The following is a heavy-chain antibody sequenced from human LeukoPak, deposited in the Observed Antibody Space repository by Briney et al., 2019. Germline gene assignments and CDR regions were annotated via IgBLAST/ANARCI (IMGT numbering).Heavy chain of an antibody. V-gene: IGHV3-23*01. Sequence: GGSLGLSCAASGFTFSSYAMSWVRQAPGKGLEWVSAISGSGGSTYYADSVKGRFTISRDNSKNTLYLQMNSLRAEDTAVYYCAKRRYDSSGYTPWGQGTLVTVSP. CDR3: AKRRYDSSGYTP. CDR1: GFTFSSYA. D-gene: IGHD3-22*01. J-gene: IGHJ4*02. CDR2: ISGSGGST.